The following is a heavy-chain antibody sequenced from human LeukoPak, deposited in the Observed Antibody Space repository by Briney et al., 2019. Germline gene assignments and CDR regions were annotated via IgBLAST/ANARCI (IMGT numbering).Heavy chain of an antibody. CDR1: GFTFSSYG. Sequence: PGRSLRLSCAASGFTFSSYGMHWVRQAPGKGLEWVAVISYDGSNKYYADSVKGRFTISRDNSKNTLYLQMNSLRAEDTATYYCARGEFGDYYYFYMDVWGKGNTVTVSS. CDR3: ARGEFGDYYYFYMDV. V-gene: IGHV3-30*03. CDR2: ISYDGSNK. D-gene: IGHD2/OR15-2a*01. J-gene: IGHJ6*03.